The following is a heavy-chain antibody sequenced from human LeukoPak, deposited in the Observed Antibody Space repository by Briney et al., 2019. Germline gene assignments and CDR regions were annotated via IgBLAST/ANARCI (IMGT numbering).Heavy chain of an antibody. J-gene: IGHJ4*02. Sequence: GESLKISCKGSGYSFTSYWIACVRQMPGKGLEWMGIIYPGDSDTRYSPSFQGQVTTSADKYISTAYLQWSSLKGSDTAVYYCARAYHGSGRYFHYWGQGTLVTVSS. D-gene: IGHD3-10*01. CDR1: GYSFTSYW. CDR2: IYPGDSDT. V-gene: IGHV5-51*01. CDR3: ARAYHGSGRYFHY.